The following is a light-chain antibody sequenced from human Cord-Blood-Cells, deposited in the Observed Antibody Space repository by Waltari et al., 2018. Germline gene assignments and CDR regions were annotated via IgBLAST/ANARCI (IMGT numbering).Light chain of an antibody. CDR3: QQYGSSPRT. V-gene: IGKV3-20*01. J-gene: IGKJ1*01. CDR1: QSVSSSY. CDR2: GAS. Sequence: TVLTQSPGTLSLSPGERATLSCRASQSVSSSYLAWYQQKPGQAPRLLNYGASSRATGIPDRVSGSGSGTDFTVTISGLEPEDFAVYYWQQYGSSPRTVGRGPKVGIK.